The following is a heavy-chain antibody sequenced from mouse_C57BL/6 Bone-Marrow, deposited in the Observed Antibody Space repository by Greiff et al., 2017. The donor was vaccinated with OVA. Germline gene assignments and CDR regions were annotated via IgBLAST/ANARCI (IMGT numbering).Heavy chain of an antibody. CDR2: ISYDGSN. J-gene: IGHJ4*01. CDR3: ARFDVYYAMDY. CDR1: GYSITSGYY. V-gene: IGHV3-6*01. Sequence: DVQLQESGPGLVKPSQSLSLTCSVTGYSITSGYYWNWIRQFPGNKLEWMGYISYDGSNNYNPSLKNRISITRDTSKNQFFLKLNSVTTEDTATYYCARFDVYYAMDYWGQGTSVTVSS.